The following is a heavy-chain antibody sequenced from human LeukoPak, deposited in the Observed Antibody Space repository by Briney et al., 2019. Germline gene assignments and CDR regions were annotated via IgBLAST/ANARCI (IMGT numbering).Heavy chain of an antibody. Sequence: PGGSLRLSCTASGFRFSNYAMSWVRQAPGKGLEWVANIKQDGSEKFYVDSVKGRFTISRDNAKSSLYLQMNSLRAEDTAVYYCARDRDAAVAYFDYWGQGISVTVSS. J-gene: IGHJ4*02. D-gene: IGHD4-23*01. CDR2: IKQDGSEK. CDR3: ARDRDAAVAYFDY. CDR1: GFRFSNYA. V-gene: IGHV3-7*01.